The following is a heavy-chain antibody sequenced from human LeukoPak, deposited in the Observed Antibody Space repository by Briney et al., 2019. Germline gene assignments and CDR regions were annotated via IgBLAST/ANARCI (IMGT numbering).Heavy chain of an antibody. CDR3: AREIGYSYGYSLR. CDR2: INPNSGGT. Sequence: ASVKVSCKASGYTFTGYYMHWVRQAPGQGLEWMGRINPNSGGTNYAQKFQGRVTMTRDTSISTAYMELSRLRSDDTAVYYCAREIGYSYGYSLRWGQGTLVTVSS. J-gene: IGHJ4*02. CDR1: GYTFTGYY. V-gene: IGHV1-2*06. D-gene: IGHD5-18*01.